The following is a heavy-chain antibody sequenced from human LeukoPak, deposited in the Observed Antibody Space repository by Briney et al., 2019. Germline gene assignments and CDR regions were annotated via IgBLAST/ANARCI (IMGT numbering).Heavy chain of an antibody. D-gene: IGHD2-21*01. J-gene: IGHJ1*01. V-gene: IGHV4-39*07. CDR3: AGPAEVWPH. CDR1: GGSISSSSYY. CDR2: IYYSGST. Sequence: SETLSLTCTVSGGSISSSSYYWGWIRQPPGKGLEWIGSIYYSGSTYYNPSLKSRVTISVDTSKNQFSLKLSSVTAADTAVYYCAGPAEVWPHWGQGTLVTVSS.